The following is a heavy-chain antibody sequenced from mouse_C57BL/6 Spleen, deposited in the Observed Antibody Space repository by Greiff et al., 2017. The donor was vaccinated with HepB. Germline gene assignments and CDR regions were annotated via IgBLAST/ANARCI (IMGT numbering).Heavy chain of an antibody. D-gene: IGHD2-4*01. J-gene: IGHJ4*01. CDR3: ARSDYDGYYAMDY. CDR2: INPYNGGT. V-gene: IGHV1-19*01. CDR1: GYTFTDYY. Sequence: VHVKQSGPVLVKPGASVKMSCKASGYTFTDYYMNWVKQSHGKSLEWIGVINPYNGGTSYNQKFKGKATLTVDKSSSTAYMELNSLTSEDSAVYYCARSDYDGYYAMDYWGQGTSVTVSS.